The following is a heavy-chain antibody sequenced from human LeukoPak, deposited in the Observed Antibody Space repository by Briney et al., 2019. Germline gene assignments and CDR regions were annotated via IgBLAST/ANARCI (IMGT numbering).Heavy chain of an antibody. D-gene: IGHD1-7*01. Sequence: PGTLSLTCTVSGGSISTYYWNWLRQPPGKGLEWIGYIDYSGSANINPSLKSRATLSIDTSRNQFSLKLSSVTAADTAVYYCARAGGNYSFDYWGQGTLVTVSS. CDR3: ARAGGNYSFDY. CDR2: IDYSGSA. V-gene: IGHV4-59*01. CDR1: GGSISTYY. J-gene: IGHJ4*02.